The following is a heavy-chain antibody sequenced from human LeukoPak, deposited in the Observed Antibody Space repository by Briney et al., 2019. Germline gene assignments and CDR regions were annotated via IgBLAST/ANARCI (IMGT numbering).Heavy chain of an antibody. V-gene: IGHV4-4*07. CDR1: GASISDYH. CDR2: IYPSGS. Sequence: SETLSLTCTVSGASISDYHWSWIRQPAAKGLEWIGRIYPSGSDYNRSLTYRVTTSVAKSKNPFYMILRSVPAADTAVYSCAGVPWHYDTSGYYLNAFDIWGQGTVVTVSS. CDR3: AGVPWHYDTSGYYLNAFDI. J-gene: IGHJ3*02. D-gene: IGHD3-22*01.